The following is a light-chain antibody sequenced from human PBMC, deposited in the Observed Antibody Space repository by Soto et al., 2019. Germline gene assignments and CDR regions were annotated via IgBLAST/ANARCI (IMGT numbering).Light chain of an antibody. V-gene: IGKV3-15*01. CDR1: QSVGSS. CDR3: HQYTSWPHT. Sequence: EIVVTQSPATLSVSPGERVTLSCRARQSVGSSIAWYQKRPGQAPRLLIYGASNRASGIPARFSGSGSETDFTLTIGSLQSEDSALYFCHQYTSWPHTFGGGTKVDIK. J-gene: IGKJ4*01. CDR2: GAS.